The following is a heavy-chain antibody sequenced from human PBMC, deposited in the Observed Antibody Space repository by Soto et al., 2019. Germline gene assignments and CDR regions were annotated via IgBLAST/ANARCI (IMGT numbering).Heavy chain of an antibody. CDR3: ARVERGTATTVVDAFDI. CDR1: GGFVSSGSYY. Sequence: QVQLQQWGAGLLKPSETLSLTCAVYGGFVSSGSYYWSWIRQPPGKGLEWIGEMIHSGGTHFNLALKSRVTISVDTSKNQFSLKMSSVTAADTALYYCARVERGTATTVVDAFDIWGPGTMVTVSS. CDR2: MIHSGGT. D-gene: IGHD1-1*01. J-gene: IGHJ3*02. V-gene: IGHV4-34*12.